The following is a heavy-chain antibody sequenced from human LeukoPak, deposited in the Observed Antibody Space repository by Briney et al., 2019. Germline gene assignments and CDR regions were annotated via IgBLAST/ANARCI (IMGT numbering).Heavy chain of an antibody. CDR1: GYTFTSYD. CDR3: ARGGYSGYDYYFDY. D-gene: IGHD5-12*01. V-gene: IGHV1-8*01. J-gene: IGHJ4*02. CDR2: MNPNSGNT. Sequence: GASVKVSCKASGYTFTSYDINWVRQAPGQGLEWMGGMNPNSGNTVYAQKFQGRVTMTRNTSISTAYMELSSLRSEDTAVYYCARGGYSGYDYYFDYWGQGTLVTVSS.